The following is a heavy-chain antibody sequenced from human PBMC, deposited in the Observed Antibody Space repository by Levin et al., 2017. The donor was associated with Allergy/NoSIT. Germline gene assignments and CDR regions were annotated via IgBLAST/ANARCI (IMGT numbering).Heavy chain of an antibody. J-gene: IGHJ3*01. CDR1: GFAFSTFP. D-gene: IGHD2-15*01. V-gene: IGHV3-23*01. CDR3: AKDPSGYCSGASCSFAFHV. CDR2: ISGGGGST. Sequence: GGSLRLSCAASGFAFSTFPMSWVRQSPGKGLEWVSAISGGGGSTYYADSVKGRFTISRDNSQNTLYLQMDSLRGEDTAVYHCAKDPSGYCSGASCSFAFHVWGHGTSVTVSS.